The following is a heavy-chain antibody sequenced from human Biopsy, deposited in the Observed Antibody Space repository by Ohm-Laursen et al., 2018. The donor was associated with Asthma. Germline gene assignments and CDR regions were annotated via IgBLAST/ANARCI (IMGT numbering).Heavy chain of an antibody. CDR1: GYTFNSVA. Sequence: ASVKVSCNAPGYTFNSVAVMWVRQAPGQGLEWMGWINTNSGTPTYVQGFSGRFVFSLDPSVTTAYLQIDSLRSEDTGVYYCTRAGSTFVADYWGQGTLVTVSS. D-gene: IGHD5-12*01. J-gene: IGHJ4*01. V-gene: IGHV7-4-1*01. CDR3: TRAGSTFVADY. CDR2: INTNSGTP.